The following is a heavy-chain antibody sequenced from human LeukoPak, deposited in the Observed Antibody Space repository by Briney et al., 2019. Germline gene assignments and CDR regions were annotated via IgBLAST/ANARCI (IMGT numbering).Heavy chain of an antibody. D-gene: IGHD2-15*01. CDR3: ATEVVVASDAFDI. J-gene: IGHJ3*02. V-gene: IGHV3-11*01. CDR2: ISTSGSTI. CDR1: GFTFSSYA. Sequence: PGGSLRLSCAASGFTFSSYAMSWMRQAPGKGLEWISYISTSGSTIYYADSVKGRFTISRDNAKKSLYLQMNSLRADDTAVYYWATEVVVASDAFDIWGQGTMVTVSS.